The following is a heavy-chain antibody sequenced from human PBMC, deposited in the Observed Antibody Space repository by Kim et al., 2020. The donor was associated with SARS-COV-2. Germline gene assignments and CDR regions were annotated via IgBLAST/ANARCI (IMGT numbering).Heavy chain of an antibody. Sequence: GGSLRLSCAISGFTFSDLFVDWVRQAPGKGLEWIGRSKDKVYGYTTEYAASVRGRSTISRDDSNNSLFLQMNSLKTEDTAVYYCATIRGVMGYWGQGTLVTVSS. CDR2: SKDKVYGYTT. CDR3: ATIRGVMGY. CDR1: GFTFSDLF. V-gene: IGHV3-72*01. D-gene: IGHD3-10*01. J-gene: IGHJ4*02.